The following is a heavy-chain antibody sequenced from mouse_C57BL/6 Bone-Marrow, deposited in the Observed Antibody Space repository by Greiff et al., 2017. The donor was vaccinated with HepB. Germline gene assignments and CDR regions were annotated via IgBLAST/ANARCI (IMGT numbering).Heavy chain of an antibody. CDR2: IYPGNSDT. CDR3: TGVWPYYYAMDY. CDR1: GYTFTSYW. V-gene: IGHV1-5*01. D-gene: IGHD2-10*02. J-gene: IGHJ4*01. Sequence: VQLKESGTVLARPGASVKMSCKTSGYTFTSYWMHWVKQRPGQGLEWIGAIYPGNSDTSYNQKFKGKAKLPAVTSASTAYMELSSLKNEDSAVYYCTGVWPYYYAMDYWGQGTSVTVSS.